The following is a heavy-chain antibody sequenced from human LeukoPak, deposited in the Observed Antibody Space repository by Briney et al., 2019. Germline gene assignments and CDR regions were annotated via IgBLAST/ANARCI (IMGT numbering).Heavy chain of an antibody. CDR3: ARRPTLTGYYGGYYFDY. D-gene: IGHD3-9*01. V-gene: IGHV1-69*13. CDR1: GGTFSSYA. Sequence: SVKVSCKASGGTFSSYAISWVRQAPGQGLEWMGGIIPIFGTANYAQKFQGRVTITADESTSTAYMELSSLRSEDTAVYYCARRPTLTGYYGGYYFDYWGQGTLVTVSS. J-gene: IGHJ4*02. CDR2: IIPIFGTA.